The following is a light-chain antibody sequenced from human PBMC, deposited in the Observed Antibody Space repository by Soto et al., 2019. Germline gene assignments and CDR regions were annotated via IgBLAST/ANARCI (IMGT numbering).Light chain of an antibody. J-gene: IGKJ3*01. CDR3: QQYNNWPRT. CDR2: VAS. CDR1: QSVSSK. Sequence: EMVLTQSPATLSVSPGERATLSCRASQSVSSKLAWYQKTPGQAPRLLIYVASTRATGISDRFSGSGSGTEFTLIISSLQSEDFAVYYCQQYNNWPRTFGPGTKVDIK. V-gene: IGKV3-15*01.